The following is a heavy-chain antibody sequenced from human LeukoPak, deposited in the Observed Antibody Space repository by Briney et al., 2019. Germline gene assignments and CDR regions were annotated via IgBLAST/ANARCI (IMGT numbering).Heavy chain of an antibody. V-gene: IGHV4-34*01. Sequence: SETLSLTCAVYGGSYGGSFSGYHWNWIRQPPGKGLEWIGEIIHSGGTNYNPSLKSRVTISVDTSKNQFSLKLSSVTAADTAVYYCARGNLEVVPAAQRAYSYMDVWGNGTTVTVSS. D-gene: IGHD2-2*01. CDR1: GGSYGGSFSGYH. J-gene: IGHJ6*03. CDR2: IIHSGGT. CDR3: ARGNLEVVPAAQRAYSYMDV.